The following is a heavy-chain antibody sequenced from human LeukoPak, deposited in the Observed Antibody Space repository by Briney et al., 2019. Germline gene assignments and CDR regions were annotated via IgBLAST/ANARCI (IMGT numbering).Heavy chain of an antibody. CDR2: IYSGGTT. Sequence: GWSLRLSCAASGFSVNSNHMNWVRQAPGKGLEWVSIIYSGGTTHYADSVEGRFTVSKDSSMNTVYLQLNGLRVEDTALYYCARDGTSFYFDYWGQGTPVTVSS. CDR3: ARDGTSFYFDY. V-gene: IGHV3-66*01. CDR1: GFSVNSNH. J-gene: IGHJ4*02. D-gene: IGHD6-6*01.